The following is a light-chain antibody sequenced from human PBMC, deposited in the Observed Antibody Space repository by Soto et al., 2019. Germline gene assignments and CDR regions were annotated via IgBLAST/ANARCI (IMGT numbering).Light chain of an antibody. V-gene: IGLV2-14*01. CDR2: DVS. CDR1: SSDVGGYNY. Sequence: QSVLTQPASVSGSPGQSITISCTGNSSDVGGYNYVSWYQQHPGKAPKLMIYDVSNRPSGVSNRFSGSKSGNTASLTISGLQAEDEADYYCSSYTSSSTLVVFGTGTKVTVL. CDR3: SSYTSSSTLVV. J-gene: IGLJ1*01.